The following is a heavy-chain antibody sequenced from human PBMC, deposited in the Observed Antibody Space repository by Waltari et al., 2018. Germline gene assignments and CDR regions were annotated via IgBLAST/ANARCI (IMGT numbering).Heavy chain of an antibody. V-gene: IGHV4-59*01. CDR2: ISNTGST. J-gene: IGHJ3*02. Sequence: QVQLQESGPGLVKPSETLSLTCTVSGGSIRGFYWSWIRQDQGKRLEWIGYISNTGSTIYNPSLNSRVIISEDTSKIQFSLSLTSVTAADTAIYYCALEGISGYWTAVFDIWGQGTTVIFS. CDR1: GGSIRGFY. D-gene: IGHD3-22*01. CDR3: ALEGISGYWTAVFDI.